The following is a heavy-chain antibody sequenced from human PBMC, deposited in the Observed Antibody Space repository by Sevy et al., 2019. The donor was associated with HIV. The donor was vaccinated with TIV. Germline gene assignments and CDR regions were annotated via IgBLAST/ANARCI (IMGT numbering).Heavy chain of an antibody. CDR1: GYTFTGYY. D-gene: IGHD2-15*01. J-gene: IGHJ5*02. CDR3: AGERVYCSGGSCKPGGWFDP. CDR2: INPNSGGT. V-gene: IGHV1-2*02. Sequence: ASVKVSCKASGYTFTGYYMHWVRQAPGQGLEWMGWINPNSGGTNYAQKFQGRVTMTRDTSISTAYMELSRLSSDDTAGYYCAGERVYCSGGSCKPGGWFDPWGQGTLVTVSS.